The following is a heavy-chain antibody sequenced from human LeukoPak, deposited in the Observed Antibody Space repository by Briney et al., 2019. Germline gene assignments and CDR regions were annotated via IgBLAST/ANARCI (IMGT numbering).Heavy chain of an antibody. V-gene: IGHV4-30-2*01. CDR2: IYHSGST. Sequence: SETLSLTCAVSGGSISSGGYSWSWIRQPPGKGLEWIGYIYHSGSTYYNPSLKSRVTISVDRSKNQSSLKLSSVTAADTAVYYCARASGGLGIPHFDYWGQGTLVTVSS. D-gene: IGHD7-27*01. J-gene: IGHJ4*02. CDR3: ARASGGLGIPHFDY. CDR1: GGSISSGGYS.